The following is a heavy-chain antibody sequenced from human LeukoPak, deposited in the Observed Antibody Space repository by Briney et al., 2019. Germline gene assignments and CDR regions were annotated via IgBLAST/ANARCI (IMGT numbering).Heavy chain of an antibody. CDR2: IYHSGST. V-gene: IGHV4-39*01. J-gene: IGHJ4*02. CDR1: GGSISSSSYY. CDR3: ARLLAVAAPDDFDY. D-gene: IGHD6-19*01. Sequence: PSETLSLTCTVSGGSISSSSYYWGWIRQPPGKGLEWIGSIYHSGSTYYNPSLKSRVTISVDTSKNQFSLKLSSVTAADTAVYYCARLLAVAAPDDFDYWGQGTLVTVSS.